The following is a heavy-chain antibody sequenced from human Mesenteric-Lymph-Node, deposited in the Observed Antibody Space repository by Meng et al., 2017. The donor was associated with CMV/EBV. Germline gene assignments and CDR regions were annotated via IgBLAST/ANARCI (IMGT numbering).Heavy chain of an antibody. V-gene: IGHV3-7*01. CDR3: VREIASRI. Sequence: GGSLRLSCVASEFTFSNYWMSWVRQAPGKGLEWVANIKQDGSEIYYVDSVRGRFTISRDNAKNSLYLQMNSLRVEDTAVYYCVREIASRIWGQGTLVTVSS. CDR1: EFTFSNYW. J-gene: IGHJ4*02. D-gene: IGHD6-6*01. CDR2: IKQDGSEI.